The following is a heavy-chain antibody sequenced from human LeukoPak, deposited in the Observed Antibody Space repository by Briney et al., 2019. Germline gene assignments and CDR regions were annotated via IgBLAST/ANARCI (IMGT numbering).Heavy chain of an antibody. Sequence: PSETLSLTCTVSGGSISSYYWSWIRQPAGKGLEWIGRIYTSGSTNYNPSLKSRVTMSVDTSKNQFSLKLSSVTAADTAVYYCARDGSVVPAAPPVGWFDPWGQGTLVTVSS. CDR3: ARDGSVVPAAPPVGWFDP. J-gene: IGHJ5*02. D-gene: IGHD2-2*01. CDR2: IYTSGST. V-gene: IGHV4-4*07. CDR1: GGSISSYY.